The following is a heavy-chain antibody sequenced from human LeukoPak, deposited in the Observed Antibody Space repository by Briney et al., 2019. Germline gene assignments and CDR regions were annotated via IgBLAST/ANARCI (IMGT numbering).Heavy chain of an antibody. CDR1: GFTFSSYS. D-gene: IGHD6-13*01. J-gene: IGHJ4*02. Sequence: GGSLRLSCAASGFTFSSYSMNWVRQAPGKGLEWVSYISSSSSTIYYADSVKGRFTISRDNAKNSLYLQMNSLRAEDTAVYYCAKDNLPGIAAAGTDYWGQGTLVTVSS. CDR2: ISSSSSTI. CDR3: AKDNLPGIAAAGTDY. V-gene: IGHV3-48*04.